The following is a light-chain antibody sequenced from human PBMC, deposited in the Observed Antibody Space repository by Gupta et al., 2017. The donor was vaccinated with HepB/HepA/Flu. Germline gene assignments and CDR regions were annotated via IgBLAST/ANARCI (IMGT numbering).Light chain of an antibody. CDR2: GNS. CDR1: SSNIGAGYD. CDR3: QSYDSSLSGSKV. Sequence: QSVLTQPPSVSGAPGQRVTISCTGSSSNIGAGYDVHWYQQLPGTALKLPSYGNSNRPSGVPDRFSGSKSGTSDSLAITGLQAEDEADYDGQSYDSSLSGSKVCGGGTKLTVL. V-gene: IGLV1-40*01. J-gene: IGLJ3*02.